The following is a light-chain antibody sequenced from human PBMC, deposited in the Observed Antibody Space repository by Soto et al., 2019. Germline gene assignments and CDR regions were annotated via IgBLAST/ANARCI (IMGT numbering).Light chain of an antibody. CDR3: QQYNDWWT. J-gene: IGKJ1*01. CDR2: AAS. V-gene: IGKV1-39*01. Sequence: DIQMTQSPSSLSASVEDRVIITCRASQSISNHLNWYQQKPGKAPKLLIYAASSLQSGVPSRFSGSGSGTDFTLTISSLQPEDFAVYYCQQYNDWWTFGQGTKVDIK. CDR1: QSISNH.